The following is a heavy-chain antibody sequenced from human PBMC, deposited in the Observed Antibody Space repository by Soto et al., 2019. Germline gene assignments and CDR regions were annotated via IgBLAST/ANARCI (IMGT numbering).Heavy chain of an antibody. J-gene: IGHJ4*02. CDR3: ARVEVHGTTVYPH. CDR1: GGSISGSSYY. CDR2: IYFSGIT. V-gene: IGHV4-39*01. D-gene: IGHD1-1*01. Sequence: SETLSLTCTVSGGSISGSSYYWGWIRQPPGKGLEWIGNIYFSGITYYNPSLKSRVTISVDTSKNQFSLKLTSVTAADTAVYYCARVEVHGTTVYPHWGQGTLVTVSS.